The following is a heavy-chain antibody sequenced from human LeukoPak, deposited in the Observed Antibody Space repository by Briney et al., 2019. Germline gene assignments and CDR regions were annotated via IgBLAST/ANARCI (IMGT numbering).Heavy chain of an antibody. CDR3: AKAGPTYYDFWSGYYTGMYYYYYMDV. Sequence: GGSLRLSCAASGFTFSSYSMNWVRQAPGKGLEWVSAISGSGGSTYYADSVKGRFTISRDNSKNTLYLQMNSLRAEDTAVYYCAKAGPTYYDFWSGYYTGMYYYYYMDVWGKGTTVTVSS. J-gene: IGHJ6*03. CDR2: ISGSGGST. CDR1: GFTFSSYS. V-gene: IGHV3-23*01. D-gene: IGHD3-3*01.